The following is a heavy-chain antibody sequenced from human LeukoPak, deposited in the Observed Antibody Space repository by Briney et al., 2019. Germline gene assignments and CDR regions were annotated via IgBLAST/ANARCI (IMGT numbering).Heavy chain of an antibody. V-gene: IGHV3-30*04. D-gene: IGHD6-13*01. CDR1: GFTLSSYA. CDR2: ISYDGSNK. Sequence: GGSLRLSCAASGFTLSSYAMHWVRQAPGKGLEWVAVISYDGSNKYYADSVKGRFTISRDNSKNTLYLQMNSLRAEDTAVYYCARVYSSSRCFDYWGQGTLVTVSS. J-gene: IGHJ4*02. CDR3: ARVYSSSRCFDY.